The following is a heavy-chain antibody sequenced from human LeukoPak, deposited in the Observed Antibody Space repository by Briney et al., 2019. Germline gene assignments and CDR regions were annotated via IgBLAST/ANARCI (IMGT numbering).Heavy chain of an antibody. V-gene: IGHV1-2*02. CDR1: GYTFTGYY. Sequence: ASVKVSCKASGYTFTGYYMHWVRQAPGQGLEWMGWINPNSGGTNYAQKFQGRVTMTRDTSISTAYMELSRLRSDDTAVYYCARDGGYCSSTSCYGYYYYYMDVWGKRTTVTVSS. CDR2: INPNSGGT. D-gene: IGHD2-2*01. CDR3: ARDGGYCSSTSCYGYYYYYMDV. J-gene: IGHJ6*03.